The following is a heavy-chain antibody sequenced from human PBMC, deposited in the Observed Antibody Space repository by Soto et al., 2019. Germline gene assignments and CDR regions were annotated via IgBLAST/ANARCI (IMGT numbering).Heavy chain of an antibody. D-gene: IGHD6-13*01. CDR3: ARDGRSSGSSFVDS. Sequence: QVQLQESGPGLVKPSGTLSLTCAVSGGFISSSNWWSWVRQPPGKGLEWIGEISHGGSTSYNPSLKSRVTISVDKSKNQFSLKLSSVTAADTAMYFCARDGRSSGSSFVDSWGQGTLVTVSS. V-gene: IGHV4-4*02. CDR2: ISHGGST. CDR1: GGFISSSNW. J-gene: IGHJ4*02.